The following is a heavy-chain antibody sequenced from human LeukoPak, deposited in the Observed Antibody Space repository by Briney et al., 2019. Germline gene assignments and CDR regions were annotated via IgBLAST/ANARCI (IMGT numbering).Heavy chain of an antibody. J-gene: IGHJ4*02. Sequence: SETLSLTCTASSGSIRSNYWSWVRQPPGKGLEWIAYIYQSGSTNYNPSLKSRVTISVDTSKNQFSLSLSSVTAADTAVYYCARHKWDGFNCFDYWGQGTLVTVSS. D-gene: IGHD5-24*01. V-gene: IGHV4-59*08. CDR2: IYQSGST. CDR3: ARHKWDGFNCFDY. CDR1: SGSIRSNY.